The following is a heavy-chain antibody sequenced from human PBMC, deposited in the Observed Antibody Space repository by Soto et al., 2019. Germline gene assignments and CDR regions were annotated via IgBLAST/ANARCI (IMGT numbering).Heavy chain of an antibody. J-gene: IGHJ4*02. CDR2: INPSGGST. Sequence: ASVKVSCKASGYTFTSYYMHWVRQAPGQGLEWMGIINPSGGSTSYAQKFQGRVTMTRDTSTSTVYMELSSLRSEETAVYYCARNYRYSDSSQHIDYWGQGTLVTVSS. CDR3: ARNYRYSDSSQHIDY. D-gene: IGHD3-22*01. CDR1: GYTFTSYY. V-gene: IGHV1-46*01.